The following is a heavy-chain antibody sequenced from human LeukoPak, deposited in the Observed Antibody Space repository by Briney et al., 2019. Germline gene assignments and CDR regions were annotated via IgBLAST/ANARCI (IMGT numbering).Heavy chain of an antibody. D-gene: IGHD6-19*01. CDR3: ARSIGRWWAVAGTGHFDY. J-gene: IGHJ4*02. V-gene: IGHV4-39*01. CDR2: IYYSGST. CDR1: GGSISSSSYY. Sequence: PSETLSLTCTVSGGSISSSSYYWGWIRQPPGKGLEWIGSIYYSGSTYYNPSLKSRVTISVDTSKNQFSLKLSSVTAADTAVYYCARSIGRWWAVAGTGHFDYWGQGTLVTVSS.